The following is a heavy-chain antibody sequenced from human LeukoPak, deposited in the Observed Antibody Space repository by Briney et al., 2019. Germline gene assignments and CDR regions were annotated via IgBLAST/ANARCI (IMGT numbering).Heavy chain of an antibody. CDR1: GFTFDDYA. J-gene: IGHJ2*01. CDR3: TRAPPQYCSGDTCYNFWYFDL. CDR2: ISWNSGSI. V-gene: IGHV3-9*01. D-gene: IGHD2-15*01. Sequence: GGSLRLSCAASGFTFDDYAMHWVRQAPGRGLEWVSGISWNSGSIGYADSVQGRFIISRDNAQNSLYLQLNSLRAEDTAVYYCTRAPPQYCSGDTCYNFWYFDLWGRGTLVTVSS.